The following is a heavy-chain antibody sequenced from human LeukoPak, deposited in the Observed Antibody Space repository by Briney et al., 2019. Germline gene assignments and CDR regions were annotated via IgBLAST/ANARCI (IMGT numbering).Heavy chain of an antibody. D-gene: IGHD3-10*01. J-gene: IGHJ4*02. CDR1: GFSFSNHY. Sequence: GGSLRLSRTASGFSFSNHYMRWIRQAPGKGLEWVANIKQDGSEKYYVDSVKGRFTISRDNAKNSLYLQMNSLRAEDTAVYYCARPGYGSGSYYLDWGQGTLVTVSS. CDR2: IKQDGSEK. V-gene: IGHV3-7*01. CDR3: ARPGYGSGSYYLD.